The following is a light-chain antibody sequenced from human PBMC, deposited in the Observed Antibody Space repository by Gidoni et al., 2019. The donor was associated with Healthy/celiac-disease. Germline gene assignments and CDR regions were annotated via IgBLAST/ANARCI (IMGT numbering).Light chain of an antibody. V-gene: IGKV3-20*01. CDR2: GAS. Sequence: EIVLTQSPGTLSLSPGERATLSCRASQSVSSSYLAWYQQKPGQAPRLLIYGASSRATGIPDRFSGSGSGTDFTLTISRLEPEDFAVYYCQQYGSSPPDTFXGXTKVEIK. J-gene: IGKJ4*01. CDR1: QSVSSSY. CDR3: QQYGSSPPDT.